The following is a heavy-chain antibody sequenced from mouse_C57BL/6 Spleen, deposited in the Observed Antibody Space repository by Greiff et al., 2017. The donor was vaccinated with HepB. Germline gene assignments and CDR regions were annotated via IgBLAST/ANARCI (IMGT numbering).Heavy chain of an antibody. V-gene: IGHV1-81*01. Sequence: QVQLQQSGAELARPGASVKLSCKASGYTFTSYGISWVKQRTGQGLEWIGEIYPRSGNTYYNEKFKGKATLTADKSSSTAYMELRSLTSEDSAVYFCARSRGYSNYEWYFDVWGTGTTVTVSS. D-gene: IGHD2-5*01. J-gene: IGHJ1*03. CDR2: IYPRSGNT. CDR1: GYTFTSYG. CDR3: ARSRGYSNYEWYFDV.